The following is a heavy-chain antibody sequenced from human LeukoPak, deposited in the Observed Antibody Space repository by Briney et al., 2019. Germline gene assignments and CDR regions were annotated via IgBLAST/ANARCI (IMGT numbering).Heavy chain of an antibody. CDR2: ISSSGSTI. D-gene: IGHD6-13*01. CDR1: GFTFSDYY. J-gene: IGHJ6*03. CDR3: ARLGGSSWYPRYYYYYMDV. V-gene: IGHV3-11*01. Sequence: GGSLRLSCAASGFTFSDYYMSWIRQAPGKGLEWVSYISSSGSTIYYAGSVKGRFTISRDNAKNSLYLQMNSLRAEDTAVYYCARLGGSSWYPRYYYYYMDVWGKGTTVTVSS.